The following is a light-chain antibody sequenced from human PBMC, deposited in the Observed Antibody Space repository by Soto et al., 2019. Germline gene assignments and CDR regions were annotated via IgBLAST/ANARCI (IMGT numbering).Light chain of an antibody. V-gene: IGKV1D-16*01. CDR1: QGINRW. CDR2: HAS. CDR3: QQYSSYATST. Sequence: DIQMTQSPSSVSASVGDRVTITCRASQGINRWLAWYQQKLGKAPKILIYHASSLETGVPSRFSGSGSGTEFTLTLSSLQPDDFATYYCQQYSSYATSTFGQGTKVDI. J-gene: IGKJ1*01.